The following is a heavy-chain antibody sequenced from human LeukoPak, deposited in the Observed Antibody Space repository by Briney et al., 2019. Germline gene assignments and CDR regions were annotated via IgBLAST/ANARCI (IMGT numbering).Heavy chain of an antibody. D-gene: IGHD4-23*01. Sequence: PSETLSLTCSVSGGSISSPNHYWGWIRQPPGKGLEWIGSIYYSGSTYNNPSLRSRVTISIDTSKNQFSLKLSSMTAADAAVYFCVREFPSNSGPHFDNWGQGTLVTVSS. CDR1: GGSISSPNHY. CDR2: IYYSGST. V-gene: IGHV4-39*07. J-gene: IGHJ4*02. CDR3: VREFPSNSGPHFDN.